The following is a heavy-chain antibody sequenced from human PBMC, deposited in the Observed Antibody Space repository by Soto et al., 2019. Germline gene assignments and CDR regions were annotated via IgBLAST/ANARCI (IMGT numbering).Heavy chain of an antibody. CDR1: GFTFSSYS. D-gene: IGHD3-16*01. CDR2: ISSSSSTI. V-gene: IGHV3-48*02. J-gene: IGHJ5*02. CDR3: AREGGVLNWFDP. Sequence: EVQLVESGGGLVQPGGSLRLSCAASGFTFSSYSMNWVRQAPGKGLEWVSYISSSSSTIYYADSVKGRFTISRDNAKNPRYLQMNSLRDEDTAVYYRAREGGVLNWFDPWGQGPLVTVSS.